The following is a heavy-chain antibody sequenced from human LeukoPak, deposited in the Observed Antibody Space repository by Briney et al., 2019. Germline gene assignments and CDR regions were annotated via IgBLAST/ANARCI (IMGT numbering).Heavy chain of an antibody. CDR1: GITFSSYS. CDR3: ARSRLSHNWFDP. V-gene: IGHV3-21*01. J-gene: IGHJ5*02. CDR2: ISSSSSYI. Sequence: GGSLRLSCAASGITFSSYSMNWVRQAPGKGLEWVSSISSSSSYIYYADSVKGRFTISRDNAKNSLYLQMNSLRAEDTAVYYCARSRLSHNWFDPWGQGTLVTVSS. D-gene: IGHD3-16*02.